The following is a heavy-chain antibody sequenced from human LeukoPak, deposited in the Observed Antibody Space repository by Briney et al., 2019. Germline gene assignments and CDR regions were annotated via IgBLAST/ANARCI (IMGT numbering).Heavy chain of an antibody. CDR1: GYSISSGYY. J-gene: IGHJ4*02. D-gene: IGHD4-17*01. Sequence: SETLSLTCTVSGYSISSGYYWGWIRQPPGKGLEWIGSIYHSGSTYYNPSLKSRVTISVDTSKNQFSLKLSSVTAADTAVYYCAREEDGYGDHRVGYWGQGTLVTVSS. CDR3: AREEDGYGDHRVGY. CDR2: IYHSGST. V-gene: IGHV4-38-2*02.